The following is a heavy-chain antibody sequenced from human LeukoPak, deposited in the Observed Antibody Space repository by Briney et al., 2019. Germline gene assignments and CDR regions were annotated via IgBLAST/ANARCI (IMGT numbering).Heavy chain of an antibody. J-gene: IGHJ3*02. CDR2: INHSGST. Sequence: SETLSLTCAVYGGSFSGYYWSWIRQPPGKGLEWIGEINHSGSTNYNPSLKSRVTISVDTSKNQFSLKLSSVTAADTAVYYCARRYSYGDAFVIWGQGTMVTVSS. D-gene: IGHD5-18*01. CDR3: ARRYSYGDAFVI. V-gene: IGHV4-34*01. CDR1: GGSFSGYY.